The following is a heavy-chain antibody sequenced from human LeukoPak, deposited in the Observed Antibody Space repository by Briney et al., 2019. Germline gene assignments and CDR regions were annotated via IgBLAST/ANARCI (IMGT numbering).Heavy chain of an antibody. J-gene: IGHJ5*02. CDR3: ARGGPLVGWFDP. CDR1: GGSISSGDYY. V-gene: IGHV4-30-4*01. Sequence: PSQTLSLTCTVSGGSISSGDYYWSWIRQPPGKGLEWIAYMYYSGSTYYNPSLKSRVTISVDTSKNQFSLKLSSVTAADTAVYYCARGGPLVGWFDPWGQGTLVTVSS. D-gene: IGHD2-15*01. CDR2: MYYSGST.